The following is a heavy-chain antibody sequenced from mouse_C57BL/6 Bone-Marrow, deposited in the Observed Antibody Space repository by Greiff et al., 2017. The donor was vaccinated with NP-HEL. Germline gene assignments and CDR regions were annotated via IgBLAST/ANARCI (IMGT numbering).Heavy chain of an antibody. J-gene: IGHJ2*01. CDR3: ARPHGNFYYFDY. Sequence: VKLMESGAELVRPGASVKLSCKASGYTFTDYYINWVKQRPGQGLEWIARIYPGSGNTYYNEKFKGKATLPAEKSSSTAYMQLSSLTSEDSAVYFCARPHGNFYYFDYWGQGTTLTVSS. CDR2: IYPGSGNT. V-gene: IGHV1-76*01. D-gene: IGHD2-1*01. CDR1: GYTFTDYY.